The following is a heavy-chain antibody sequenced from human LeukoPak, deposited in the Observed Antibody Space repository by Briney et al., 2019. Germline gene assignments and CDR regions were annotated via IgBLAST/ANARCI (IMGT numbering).Heavy chain of an antibody. CDR3: AKTIPLYCSGGSCYPDYFDY. CDR2: IYTSGST. J-gene: IGHJ4*02. Sequence: SETLSLTCTVSGGSISSYYWSWIRQPAGKGLEWIGRIYTSGSTNYNPSLKSRVTISVDTSKNQFSLKLSSVTAADTAVYYCAKTIPLYCSGGSCYPDYFDYWGQGTLVTVSS. CDR1: GGSISSYY. V-gene: IGHV4-4*07. D-gene: IGHD2-15*01.